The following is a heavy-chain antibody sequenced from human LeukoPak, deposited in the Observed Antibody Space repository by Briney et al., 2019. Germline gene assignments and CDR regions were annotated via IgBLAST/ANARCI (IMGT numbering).Heavy chain of an antibody. CDR3: AKEGSGWSYWYFDL. J-gene: IGHJ2*01. CDR1: GFTFSSYA. D-gene: IGHD6-19*01. V-gene: IGHV3-23*01. Sequence: AGGSLRLSCAASGFTFSSYAMSWVRQAPGKGLEWVSAISGSGGSTYYADSVKGRFTISRDNSKNTLYLQMNSLRAEDTGVYYCAKEGSGWSYWYFDLWGRGTLVTVSS. CDR2: ISGSGGST.